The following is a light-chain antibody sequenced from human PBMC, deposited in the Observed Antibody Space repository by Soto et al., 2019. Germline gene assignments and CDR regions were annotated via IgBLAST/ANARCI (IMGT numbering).Light chain of an antibody. CDR1: SSDVDGYKY. Sequence: QSALTQPASVSGSPGQSITIACTGTSSDVDGYKYVSWYQQHPGKAPKLMIYEVSNRPSGVSNRFSGSKSGNTASLTISGLQAEDDADYYCSSYSSSSTLVFGTGTKLTVL. CDR2: EVS. CDR3: SSYSSSSTLV. V-gene: IGLV2-14*01. J-gene: IGLJ1*01.